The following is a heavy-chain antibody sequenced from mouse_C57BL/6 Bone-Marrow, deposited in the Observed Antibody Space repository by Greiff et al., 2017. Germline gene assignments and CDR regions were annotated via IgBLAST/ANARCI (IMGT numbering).Heavy chain of an antibody. CDR1: GFTFSDFY. Sequence: EVQLVESGGGLVQPGRSLRLSCATSGFTFSDFYMEWVRQAPGQGLEWIAASRNTANDYTTDYSATVKDRFIVSRDSSQSILYLQMNALRAEDTVIYYCARDNAYDNGAMDYWGQGTSVTVSS. J-gene: IGHJ4*01. V-gene: IGHV7-1*01. CDR3: ARDNAYDNGAMDY. CDR2: SRNTANDYTT. D-gene: IGHD2-4*01.